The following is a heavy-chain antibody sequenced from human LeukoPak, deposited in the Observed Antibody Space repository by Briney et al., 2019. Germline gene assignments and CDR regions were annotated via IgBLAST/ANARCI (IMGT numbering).Heavy chain of an antibody. V-gene: IGHV5-51*01. CDR1: GYSFTSYW. CDR2: IYPGDSDT. J-gene: IGHJ6*02. CDR3: ARLASPHYYYYGMDV. Sequence: GESLKISFKGSGYSFTSYWIGWVRQMPGKGLEWMGIIYPGDSDTRYSPSFQGQVTISADKSISTAYLQWSSLKASDTAMNYCARLASPHYYYYGMDVWGQGTTVTVSS.